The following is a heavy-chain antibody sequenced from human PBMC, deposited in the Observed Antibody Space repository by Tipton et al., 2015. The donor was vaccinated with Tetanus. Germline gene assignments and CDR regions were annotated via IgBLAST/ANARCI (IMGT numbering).Heavy chain of an antibody. V-gene: IGHV4-39*02. CDR3: ARQSQKEFFFDY. Sequence: TLSLTCAVSGGSINIGPYYWGWIRQPPGRGLEWIASIYYSGSTYYNPSLKSRVTIFVDTSKNPFSLGLSSVTAADTAIYYCARQSQKEFFFDYWGQGALVSVTS. CDR1: GGSINIGPYY. CDR2: IYYSGST. J-gene: IGHJ4*02.